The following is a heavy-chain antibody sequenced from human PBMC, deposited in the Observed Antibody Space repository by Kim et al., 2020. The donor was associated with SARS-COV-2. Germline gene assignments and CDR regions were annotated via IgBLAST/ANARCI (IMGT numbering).Heavy chain of an antibody. V-gene: IGHV3-21*01. CDR3: ARDGFVTYSGSYYPDY. D-gene: IGHD1-26*01. Sequence: GGSLRLSCAASGFTFSSYSMNWVRQAPGKGLEWVSSISSSSSYIYYADSVKGRFIISRDNAKNSLYLQMNSLRAEDTAVYYCARDGFVTYSGSYYPDYWGQGTLVTVSS. J-gene: IGHJ4*02. CDR2: ISSSSSYI. CDR1: GFTFSSYS.